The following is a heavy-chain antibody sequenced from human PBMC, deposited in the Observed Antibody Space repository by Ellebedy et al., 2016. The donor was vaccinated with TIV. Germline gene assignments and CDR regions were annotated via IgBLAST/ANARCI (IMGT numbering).Heavy chain of an antibody. D-gene: IGHD4-11*01. J-gene: IGHJ2*01. Sequence: GESLKISCAASGFTFAPYAMNWVRQAPGRGLEWISYISGSSLTIYYADSVKGRFSISRDNAKNSLYLQMSSLTAEDTAMYYCARAIYSASYLWGRGTLVTVSS. CDR2: ISGSSLTI. V-gene: IGHV3-48*04. CDR1: GFTFAPYA. CDR3: ARAIYSASYL.